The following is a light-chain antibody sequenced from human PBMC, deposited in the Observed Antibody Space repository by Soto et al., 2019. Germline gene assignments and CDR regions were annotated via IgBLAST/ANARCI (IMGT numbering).Light chain of an antibody. Sequence: QPVLTQPPSVSGAPGQRVTISCTGSSSNIGAGYYVHWYQQLPGTAPKLLIHADTNRPSGVPDRFSVSKSGTSASLAITGLQAEDEADYYCQSYDSSLSAYVFGTGTKLTVL. CDR2: ADT. CDR1: SSNIGAGYY. CDR3: QSYDSSLSAYV. V-gene: IGLV1-40*01. J-gene: IGLJ1*01.